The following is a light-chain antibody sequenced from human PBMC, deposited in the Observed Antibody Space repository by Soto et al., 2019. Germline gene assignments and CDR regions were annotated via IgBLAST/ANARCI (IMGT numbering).Light chain of an antibody. J-gene: IGKJ1*01. Sequence: DLQTTQSPSALSGYVTNRATITFGSSQTISSWLAWYQQKPGKAPKLLIYKASTLKSGVPSRFSGSGSGTEFTLTISSLQTDDFATYYCKHYNSYSEAFGQGTKVDIK. V-gene: IGKV1-5*03. CDR2: KAS. CDR1: QTISSW. CDR3: KHYNSYSEA.